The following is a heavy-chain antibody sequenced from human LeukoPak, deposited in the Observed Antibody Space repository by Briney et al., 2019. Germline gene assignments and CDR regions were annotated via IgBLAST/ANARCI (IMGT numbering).Heavy chain of an antibody. CDR3: ARASGWPNNWFDP. D-gene: IGHD6-19*01. V-gene: IGHV1-8*01. CDR2: MNPNSGNT. J-gene: IGHJ5*02. CDR1: GYTFTSYD. Sequence: GASVKVSCKASGYTFTSYDINWVRQATGQGLEWMGWMNPNSGNTGYAQKFQGRVTMTRNTSISTPYMELSSLRSEDTAVYYCARASGWPNNWFDPWGQGTLVTVSS.